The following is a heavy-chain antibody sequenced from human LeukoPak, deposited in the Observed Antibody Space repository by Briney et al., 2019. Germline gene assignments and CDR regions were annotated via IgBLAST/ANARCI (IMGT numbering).Heavy chain of an antibody. CDR2: ISYDGSIK. Sequence: PGRSLRLSCAASGFTFSTYGMHWVRQAPGKGLEWVAVISYDGSIKYYADSVKGRFTVSRDNSKNTLYLQMNSLRAEDTAVYYCAKSGSGYREIYYMDVWGKGTTVTVSS. V-gene: IGHV3-30*18. CDR1: GFTFSTYG. D-gene: IGHD3-10*01. CDR3: AKSGSGYREIYYMDV. J-gene: IGHJ6*03.